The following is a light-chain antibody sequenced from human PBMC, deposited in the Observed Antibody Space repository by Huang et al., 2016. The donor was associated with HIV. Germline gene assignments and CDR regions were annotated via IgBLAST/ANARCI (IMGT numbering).Light chain of an antibody. CDR2: DTS. CDR1: QNIETY. V-gene: IGKV3-11*01. Sequence: TQSPLILSLSPGERGPLSCTASQNIETYVAWYQQRPGLCPRLLIYDTSNRATGIAARFVGVGSGTNFSLTIDDPQSEDVAVYFCQQRNSWPLTFGGGTKVEIK. CDR3: QQRNSWPLT. J-gene: IGKJ4*01.